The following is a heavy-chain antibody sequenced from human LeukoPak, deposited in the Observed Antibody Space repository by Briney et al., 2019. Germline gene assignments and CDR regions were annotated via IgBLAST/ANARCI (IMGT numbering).Heavy chain of an antibody. Sequence: VGAPRLSCAASLCSLSVDCTRGGREALRGGGWWVAPINSDGSSPRDAAPVKGRFTISRDNASNTLFLQMNSLRAEDTAVYYCARYQYDSSRGACWGQGTLVTASS. CDR1: LCSLSVDC. J-gene: IGHJ4*02. D-gene: IGHD3-22*01. CDR3: ARYQYDSSRGAC. CDR2: INSDGSSP. V-gene: IGHV3-74*01.